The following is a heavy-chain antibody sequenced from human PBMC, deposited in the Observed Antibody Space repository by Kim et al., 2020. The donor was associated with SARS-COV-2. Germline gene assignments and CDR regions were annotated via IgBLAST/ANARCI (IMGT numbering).Heavy chain of an antibody. CDR3: ARDLARAASYYYGMDV. V-gene: IGHV3-53*01. J-gene: IGHJ6*02. Sequence: GGSLRLSCAASGFTVSSNYMSWVRQAPGKGLEWVSGIYSGGSTYYADSVKGRFTISRDNSKNTLYLQMNSLSAEDTAVYYCARDLARAASYYYGMDVWGQGTTVTVSS. CDR1: GFTVSSNY. D-gene: IGHD6-13*01. CDR2: IYSGGST.